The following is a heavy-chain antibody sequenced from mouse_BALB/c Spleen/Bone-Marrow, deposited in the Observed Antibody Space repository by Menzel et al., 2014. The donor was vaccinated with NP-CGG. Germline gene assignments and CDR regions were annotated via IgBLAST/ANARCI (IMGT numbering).Heavy chain of an antibody. CDR3: ARSIEYRPLTY. D-gene: IGHD2-14*01. V-gene: IGHV1-39*01. J-gene: IGHJ3*01. Sequence: VQLKESGPELEKPGASVKISCKASGYSFTGYNMNWVMQTNGKSLEWIGNIDPYYGGITYNQKFKDKTTLTVDKSSSTAYMQLKSLTAEDSAVYYCARSIEYRPLTYWGQGTLVTVSA. CDR1: GYSFTGYN. CDR2: IDPYYGGI.